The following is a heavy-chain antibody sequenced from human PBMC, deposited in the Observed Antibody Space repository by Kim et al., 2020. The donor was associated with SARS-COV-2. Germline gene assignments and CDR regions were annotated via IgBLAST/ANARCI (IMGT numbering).Heavy chain of an antibody. Sequence: SETLSLTCAVYGGSFSGYYWSWIRQPPGKGLEWIGEINHSGSTNYNPSLKSRVTISVDTSKNQFSLKLSSVTAADTAVYYCSGSTSLVLNWFDPWGQGTLVTVSS. CDR2: INHSGST. V-gene: IGHV4-34*01. CDR1: GGSFSGYY. D-gene: IGHD2-2*01. CDR3: SGSTSLVLNWFDP. J-gene: IGHJ5*02.